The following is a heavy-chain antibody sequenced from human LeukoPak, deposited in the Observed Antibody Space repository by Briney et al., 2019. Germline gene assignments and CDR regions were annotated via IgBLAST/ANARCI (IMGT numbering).Heavy chain of an antibody. D-gene: IGHD2-2*01. CDR2: ISGYNGDT. Sequence: ASVKVSCKASGYRFTSYGISWVRQAPGQGLEWMGWISGYNGDTNYAQKLQGRVTMTTDTSTSTAYMELRSLRSDDTAVYYCAREYCSTTRCYMADYWGRGTLVTVSS. J-gene: IGHJ4*02. CDR1: GYRFTSYG. CDR3: AREYCSTTRCYMADY. V-gene: IGHV1-18*01.